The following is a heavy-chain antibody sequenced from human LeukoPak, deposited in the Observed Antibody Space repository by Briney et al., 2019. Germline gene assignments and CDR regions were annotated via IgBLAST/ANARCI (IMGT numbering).Heavy chain of an antibody. CDR2: INHSGST. CDR3: ARGGGSSWYYYYMDV. CDR1: GGSFSGYY. Sequence: SETLSLTCAVYGGSFSGYYWSWTRQPPGKGLEWIGEINHSGSTNYNPSLKSRVTISVDTSKNQFSLKLSSVTAADTAVYYCARGGGSSWYYYYMDVWGKGTTVTVSS. D-gene: IGHD6-13*01. J-gene: IGHJ6*03. V-gene: IGHV4-34*01.